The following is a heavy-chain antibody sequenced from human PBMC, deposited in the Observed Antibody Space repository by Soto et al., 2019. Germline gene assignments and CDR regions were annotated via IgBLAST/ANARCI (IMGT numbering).Heavy chain of an antibody. CDR3: ATAWGNDHYYYGMDV. CDR1: GYTFTGYY. CDR2: INPNSGGT. Sequence: GASVKVSCKASGYTFTGYYMHWVRRAPGQGREWMGWINPNSGGTNYAQKFQGWVTMTRDTSISTAYMELSRLRSDDTAVYYCATAWGNDHYYYGMDVWGQGXTVTVYS. J-gene: IGHJ6*02. V-gene: IGHV1-2*04. D-gene: IGHD3-16*01.